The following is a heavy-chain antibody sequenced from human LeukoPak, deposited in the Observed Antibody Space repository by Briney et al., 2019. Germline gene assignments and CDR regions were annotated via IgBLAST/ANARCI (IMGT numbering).Heavy chain of an antibody. CDR3: ARDRSVVGTSYFDY. Sequence: GASVKVSCKASGYTFTGYYMHWVRQAPGQGLEWMGWINPNSGGTNYAQKFQGRVTMTRDTSISTAYMELSRLRSEDTAVYYCARDRSVVGTSYFDYWGQGTLVTVSS. D-gene: IGHD1-26*01. J-gene: IGHJ4*02. V-gene: IGHV1-2*02. CDR2: INPNSGGT. CDR1: GYTFTGYY.